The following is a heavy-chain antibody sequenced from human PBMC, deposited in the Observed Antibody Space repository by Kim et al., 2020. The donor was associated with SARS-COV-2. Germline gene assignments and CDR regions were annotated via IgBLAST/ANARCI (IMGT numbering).Heavy chain of an antibody. CDR1: GGTFSSYA. J-gene: IGHJ4*02. CDR3: ARVRSGGYYEILTGYYGLDY. Sequence: SVKVSCKASGGTFSSYAISWVRQAPGQGLEWMGGIIPIFGTANYAQKFQGRVTITADESTRTAYMELNSLRSAGTAVYYCARVRSGGYYEILTGYYGLDYWGQGTLVTVSS. CDR2: IIPIFGTA. V-gene: IGHV1-69*13. D-gene: IGHD3-9*01.